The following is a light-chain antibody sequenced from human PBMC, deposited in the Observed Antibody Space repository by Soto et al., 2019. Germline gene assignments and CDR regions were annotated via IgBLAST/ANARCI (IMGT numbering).Light chain of an antibody. J-gene: IGKJ2*02. V-gene: IGKV3-11*01. CDR2: AIS. Sequence: EIVLTQSPATLSLSPGERATLSCWASQSIGDNLARYQQKPGQAPRLLIYAISYRATGIPARFSGSGSGTDFTLTISSLEPEDFAVDYCQQRSRWPRGTFGQGTKV. CDR1: QSIGDN. CDR3: QQRSRWPRGT.